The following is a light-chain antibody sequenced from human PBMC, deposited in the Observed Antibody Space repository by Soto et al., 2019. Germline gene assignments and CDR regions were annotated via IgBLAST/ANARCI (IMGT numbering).Light chain of an antibody. CDR1: SSDVGYYNY. Sequence: QSVLTQPPSASGSPGQSVTISCTGTSSDVGYYNYVSWYQQHPGKAPKLMIYEVSKRPSGVPDRFSGSKSDNTASLTVSVHQDEDADDYYCSSYAGSNSVLFGGGTKLTVL. J-gene: IGLJ2*01. V-gene: IGLV2-8*01. CDR3: SSYAGSNSVL. CDR2: EVS.